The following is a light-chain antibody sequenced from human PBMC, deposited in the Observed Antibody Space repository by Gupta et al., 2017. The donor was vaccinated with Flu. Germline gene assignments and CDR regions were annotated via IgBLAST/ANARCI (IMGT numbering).Light chain of an antibody. CDR1: SSDIGGNF. CDR2: SSN. Sequence: QSVLTPPPSAAAPPGPVATISCSGGSSDIGGNFVYWYQHLPGTAPKLLIYSSNERPSGVPARFSGSKSDTSASLAIGGLRAEDEADYYCAAWDDSVSGWMFGGGTKLTVL. CDR3: AAWDDSVSGWM. J-gene: IGLJ3*02. V-gene: IGLV1-47*02.